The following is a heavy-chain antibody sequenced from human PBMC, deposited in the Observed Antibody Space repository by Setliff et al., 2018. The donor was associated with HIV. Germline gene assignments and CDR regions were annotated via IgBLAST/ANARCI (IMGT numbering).Heavy chain of an antibody. CDR3: ARAVVFASGNFWFDP. V-gene: IGHV4-61*09. CDR2: ITASGGA. CDR1: GGSIWSGSYY. Sequence: SETLSLTCTVSGGSIWSGSYYWTWIRQPAGQGLEWIGHITASGGATYNPSVKSRVSISLGSPSSEFSLRLTSVSAADTAVYYCARAVVFASGNFWFDPWGPGALVTVSS. J-gene: IGHJ5*02. D-gene: IGHD3-3*01.